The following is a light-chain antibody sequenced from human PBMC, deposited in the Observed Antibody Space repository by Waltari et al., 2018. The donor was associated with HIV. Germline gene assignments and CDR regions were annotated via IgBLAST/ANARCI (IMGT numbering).Light chain of an antibody. CDR3: CSYAGSSTLV. CDR1: SRAVGSYNL. J-gene: IGLJ2*01. Sequence: QSALTQPASVSGSPGQSITISCTGTSRAVGSYNLVSWYQQHPGKAPKLMIYEVSKRPSGVSNRFSGSKSGNTASLTISGLQAEDEAYYYCCSYAGSSTLVFGGGTKLTVL. CDR2: EVS. V-gene: IGLV2-23*02.